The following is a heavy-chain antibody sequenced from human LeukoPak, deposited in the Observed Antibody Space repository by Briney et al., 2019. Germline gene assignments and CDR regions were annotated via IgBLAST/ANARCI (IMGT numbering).Heavy chain of an antibody. D-gene: IGHD3-22*01. CDR2: IYYSGST. CDR3: ARGGYYLRY. J-gene: IGHJ4*02. CDR1: GGSISSYY. Sequence: SETLSLTCTVSGGSISSYYWSWIREPPGKGLEWIGYIYYSGSTNYNPSLKSRVTISVDTSKNQFSLKLSSVTAADTAVYYCARGGYYLRYWGQGTLVTVSS. V-gene: IGHV4-59*01.